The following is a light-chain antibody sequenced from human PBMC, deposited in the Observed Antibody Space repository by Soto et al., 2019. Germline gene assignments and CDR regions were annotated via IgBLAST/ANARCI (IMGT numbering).Light chain of an antibody. Sequence: QSVLTQPPSASGTPGQRVTISCSGSSSNSGSNAVNWYQQFPGKAPKLLIYYDDLLASGVSARFSGSKSGTSASLAISGLQSEDEADYYCAAWDDSTKSHAFGTGTKVTVL. V-gene: IGLV1-36*01. J-gene: IGLJ1*01. CDR1: SSNSGSNA. CDR3: AAWDDSTKSHA. CDR2: YDD.